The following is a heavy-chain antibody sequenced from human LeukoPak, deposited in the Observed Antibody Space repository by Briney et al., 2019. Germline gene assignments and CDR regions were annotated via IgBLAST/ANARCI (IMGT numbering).Heavy chain of an antibody. CDR3: SGNNVLLWFGELIP. J-gene: IGHJ5*02. Sequence: SETLSLTCTVSGGSISSGGYYWSWIRQHPGKGLEWIGYIYYSGSTYYNPSLKSRVTISVDTSKNKFSLKLSSVTAADTAVYYCSGNNVLLWFGELIPWGQGTLVTVSS. CDR2: IYYSGST. CDR1: GGSISSGGYY. V-gene: IGHV4-31*03. D-gene: IGHD3-10*01.